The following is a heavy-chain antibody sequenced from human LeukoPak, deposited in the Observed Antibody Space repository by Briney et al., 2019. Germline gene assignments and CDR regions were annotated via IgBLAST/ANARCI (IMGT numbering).Heavy chain of an antibody. CDR3: ARIAVAGYSDY. Sequence: PSETLSLTCAVYGGSFSGYYWSWIRQPPGKGLEWIGEINHSGSTNYNPSLKSRVTISVDTSKNQFSLKLSSVTAADTAVYYCARIAVAGYSDYWGQGTLVTVSS. V-gene: IGHV4-34*01. CDR1: GGSFSGYY. D-gene: IGHD6-19*01. J-gene: IGHJ4*02. CDR2: INHSGST.